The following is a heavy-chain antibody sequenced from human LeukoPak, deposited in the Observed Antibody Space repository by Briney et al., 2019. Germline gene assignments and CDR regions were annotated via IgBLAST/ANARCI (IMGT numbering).Heavy chain of an antibody. V-gene: IGHV3-49*03. Sequence: GGSLRLSCAASGFTFPRSAMSWFRQAPGKGLEWVGFIRSKAYGGTTEYAASVKGRFTISRDDSTSIVSLQMNSLKTEDTAVYYCARNTYDSRGYYYDYWGQGTLVTVSS. J-gene: IGHJ4*02. CDR2: IRSKAYGGTT. CDR1: GFTFPRSA. D-gene: IGHD3-22*01. CDR3: ARNTYDSRGYYYDY.